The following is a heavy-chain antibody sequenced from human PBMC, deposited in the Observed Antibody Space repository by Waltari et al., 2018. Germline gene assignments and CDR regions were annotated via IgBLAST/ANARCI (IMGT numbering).Heavy chain of an antibody. CDR1: KFIFSTYG. V-gene: IGHV3-30*18. CDR3: AKDGERGYNYGYYYNYGMDV. J-gene: IGHJ6*02. D-gene: IGHD5-18*01. Sequence: QVQLVESGGGVVQPGRSLRLSCAASKFIFSTYGMHWVRQAPGKGLEWVAVISNDGNNKYYADSVKGRFTISRDNSKNTLYLQMNSLRGEDTAVYYCAKDGERGYNYGYYYNYGMDVWGQGTTVTVSS. CDR2: ISNDGNNK.